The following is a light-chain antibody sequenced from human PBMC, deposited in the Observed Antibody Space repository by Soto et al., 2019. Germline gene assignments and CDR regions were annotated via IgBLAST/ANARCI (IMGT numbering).Light chain of an antibody. CDR3: QYYGTSVPIT. V-gene: IGKV3-20*01. Sequence: EIVLTQSPGTLSLSPGERATLSCRASQSVSSNLAWYQQKPGQAPRLLIYGASARATGIPDRFSGSGSRTDFALTISRLEPEDFAVYFCQYYGTSVPITFGQGTRLEIK. CDR2: GAS. J-gene: IGKJ5*01. CDR1: QSVSSN.